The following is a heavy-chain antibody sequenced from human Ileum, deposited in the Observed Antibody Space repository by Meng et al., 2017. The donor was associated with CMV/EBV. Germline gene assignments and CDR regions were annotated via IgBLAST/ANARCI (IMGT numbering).Heavy chain of an antibody. CDR1: GFTFADYC. CDR3: SRWGTETQQLLPY. J-gene: IGHJ4*02. CDR2: IGNQHFSGTL. D-gene: IGHD3-16*01. Sequence: GESLKISCTASGFTFADYCLTWVRQAPGKGLEWVGFIGNQHFSGTLQYAASVKGRFTFSRDDSKNIAYLQMNSLRTEDTAVYYCSRWGTETQQLLPYWGQGTLVTVSS. V-gene: IGHV3-49*04.